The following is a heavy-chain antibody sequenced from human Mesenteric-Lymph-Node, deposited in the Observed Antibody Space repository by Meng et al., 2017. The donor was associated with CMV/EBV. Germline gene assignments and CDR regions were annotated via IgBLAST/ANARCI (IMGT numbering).Heavy chain of an antibody. D-gene: IGHD4-23*01. CDR2: MNPNSGNT. CDR1: GYTFTTYE. Sequence: ASVKVSCKASGYTFTTYEINWVRQATGQGLEWMGWMNPNSGNTGYAQKFQGRVTMTRNTSISTAYMELSSLRSEDTAVYYCATHDSGGNIGLDYWGQGTLVTVSS. V-gene: IGHV1-8*01. CDR3: ATHDSGGNIGLDY. J-gene: IGHJ4*02.